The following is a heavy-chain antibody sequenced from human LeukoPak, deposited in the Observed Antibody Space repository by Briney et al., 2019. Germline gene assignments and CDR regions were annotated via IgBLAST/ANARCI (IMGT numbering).Heavy chain of an antibody. CDR2: ISSSSSYI. CDR1: GFTFSSYS. CDR3: ARSSGYYYDHGDY. Sequence: GGSLRLSCAASGFTFSSYSMNWVRQAPGKGLEWVSSISSSSSYIYYADSVKGRFTISRDNAKNSLYLQMNSLRAEDTAVYYCARSSGYYYDHGDYWGQGTLVTVSS. D-gene: IGHD3-22*01. J-gene: IGHJ4*02. V-gene: IGHV3-21*01.